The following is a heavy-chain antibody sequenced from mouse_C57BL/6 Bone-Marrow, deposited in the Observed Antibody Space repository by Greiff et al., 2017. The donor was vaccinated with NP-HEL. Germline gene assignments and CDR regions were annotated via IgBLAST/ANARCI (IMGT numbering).Heavy chain of an antibody. CDR3: ARDGVGGYSCDY. CDR2: ISDGGSYT. D-gene: IGHD1-1*02. V-gene: IGHV5-4*01. CDR1: GFTFSSYA. Sequence: DVKLVESGGGLVKPGGSLKLSCAASGFTFSSYAMSWVRQTPEKRLEWVATISDGGSYTYYPDNVKGRFTISRDNAKNNLYLQMSHLKSEDTAMYYCARDGVGGYSCDYWGQGTTLTVSS. J-gene: IGHJ2*01.